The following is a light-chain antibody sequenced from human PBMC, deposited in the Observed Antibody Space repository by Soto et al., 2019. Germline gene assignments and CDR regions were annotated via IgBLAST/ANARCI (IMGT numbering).Light chain of an antibody. V-gene: IGKV1-5*01. CDR2: AAS. J-gene: IGKJ4*01. CDR1: QTISTW. Sequence: DIQMTQSPSTLSASVGDRVTITCRASQTISTWLAWYQQKPGKAPKLLIFAASSLQSGVPSRFSGSGSGTDFTLTISRLEPEDFAVYYCQQYGSSPKHTFGGGTKVDI. CDR3: QQYGSSPKHT.